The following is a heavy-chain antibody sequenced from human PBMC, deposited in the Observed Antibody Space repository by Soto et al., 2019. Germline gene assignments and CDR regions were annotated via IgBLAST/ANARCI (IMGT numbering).Heavy chain of an antibody. CDR3: AREEQTGANYYLDY. CDR1: GYTFTGYY. D-gene: IGHD7-27*01. V-gene: IGHV1-2*02. Sequence: ASVKVSCKASGYTFTGYYIHWVRQAPGQGLEWMGSISPHSGGPNYAQRFQGRVTMTRDTSMTTVYMEMSGLTSDDTAVYYCAREEQTGANYYLDYWGQGTLVTVS. CDR2: ISPHSGGP. J-gene: IGHJ4*02.